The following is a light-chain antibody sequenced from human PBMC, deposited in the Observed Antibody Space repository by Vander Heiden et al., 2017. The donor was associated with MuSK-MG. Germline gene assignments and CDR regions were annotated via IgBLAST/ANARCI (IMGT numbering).Light chain of an antibody. V-gene: IGLV3-1*01. J-gene: IGLJ2*01. CDR2: QDT. CDR1: KLGDKY. Sequence: SYELTQPHSVSVSPGQTASITCSGDKLGDKYASWYQHRPGQSPVLVIYQDTKRPSGIPERFSGSNSGNTATLTISGTQAMDEADYYCQAWDSSTARVVFGGGTKLTVL. CDR3: QAWDSSTARVV.